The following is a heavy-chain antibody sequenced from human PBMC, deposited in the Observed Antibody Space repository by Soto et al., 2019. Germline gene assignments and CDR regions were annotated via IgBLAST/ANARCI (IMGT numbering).Heavy chain of an antibody. CDR2: INPSGGGT. CDR3: ARDKPFSAGY. D-gene: IGHD3-3*02. V-gene: IGHV1-46*01. CDR1: GYTFLDFY. Sequence: QVQLVQFRTEVKKPGASVKVSCKASGYTFLDFYIHWVRQAPGQGLEWMGFINPSGGGTTYAQQFQGRLTMTRDTSTSTVYMERISLRSEDTAIYYCARDKPFSAGYWGQGTLVT. J-gene: IGHJ4*02.